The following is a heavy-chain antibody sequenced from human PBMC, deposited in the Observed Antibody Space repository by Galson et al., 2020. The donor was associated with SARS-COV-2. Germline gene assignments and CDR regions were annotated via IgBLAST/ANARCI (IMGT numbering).Heavy chain of an antibody. CDR3: VRAQTGRKQWLIGHYFDS. Sequence: TGGSLRLSCAASGFTFSNYGMTWVRQAPGKGLEWVANIRQDGAEKYYVDSVKGRFTNSRDNAENSLYLQMNSLRAEDTAVYFCVRAQTGRKQWLIGHYFDSWGQRTLVTVSS. CDR2: IRQDGAEK. D-gene: IGHD6-19*01. J-gene: IGHJ4*02. V-gene: IGHV3-7*01. CDR1: GFTFSNYG.